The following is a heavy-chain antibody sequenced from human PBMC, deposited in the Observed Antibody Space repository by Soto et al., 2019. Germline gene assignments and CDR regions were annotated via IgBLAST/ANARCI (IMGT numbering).Heavy chain of an antibody. V-gene: IGHV3-30-3*01. CDR3: ARSYSSSWLYYFDY. CDR2: ISYDGSNK. Sequence: PGGSLRLSCAASGFTFSSYAMHWVRQAPGKGLEWVAVISYDGSNKYYADSVKGRFTISRDNSKNTLYLQMNSLRAEDTAVYYCARSYSSSWLYYFDYWGQGTLVTVSS. D-gene: IGHD6-13*01. J-gene: IGHJ4*02. CDR1: GFTFSSYA.